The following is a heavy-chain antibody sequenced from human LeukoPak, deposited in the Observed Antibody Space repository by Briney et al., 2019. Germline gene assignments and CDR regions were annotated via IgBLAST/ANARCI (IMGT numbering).Heavy chain of an antibody. CDR3: ARVKPNYYDSSAYGTFDI. V-gene: IGHV1-69*05. J-gene: IGHJ3*02. CDR1: GGTFSSYA. CDR2: IIPIFGTA. Sequence: SVKVSCKASGGTFSSYAISWVRQAPGQGLEWMGGIIPIFGTANYAQKFQGRVTMTRDTSTSTVYMELSSLRSEDTAVYYCARVKPNYYDSSAYGTFDIWGQGTMVTVSS. D-gene: IGHD3-22*01.